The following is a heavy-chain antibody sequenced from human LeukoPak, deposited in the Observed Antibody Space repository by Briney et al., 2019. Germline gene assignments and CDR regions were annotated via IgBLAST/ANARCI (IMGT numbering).Heavy chain of an antibody. CDR2: IHYIGNT. CDR1: GDSIGTSGYY. V-gene: IGHV4-31*03. Sequence: SETLSLTCTVSGDSIGTSGYYWSWIRQHPGTGLEWIAYIHYIGNTYYNPSLESRVTMSVDTSSNQFSLNVASVTAADTAVYYCARVRDDYLFDYWGQGTLVTVSS. D-gene: IGHD5-12*01. J-gene: IGHJ4*02. CDR3: ARVRDDYLFDY.